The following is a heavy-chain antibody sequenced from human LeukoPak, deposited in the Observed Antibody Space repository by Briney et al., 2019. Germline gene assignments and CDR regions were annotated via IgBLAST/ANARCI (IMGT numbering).Heavy chain of an antibody. V-gene: IGHV3-48*03. D-gene: IGHD4-17*01. CDR3: AREYGDPRLRYFDY. J-gene: IGHJ4*02. CDR2: ISSSGSTK. CDR1: GVTFSSYE. Sequence: GGSLRLSCAASGVTFSSYEMNWVRQAPGKGLEWVSYISSSGSTKYYADSVKGRFTISRDNAKNSLYLQMNSLRAEDTAVYYCAREYGDPRLRYFDYWGQGTLVTVSS.